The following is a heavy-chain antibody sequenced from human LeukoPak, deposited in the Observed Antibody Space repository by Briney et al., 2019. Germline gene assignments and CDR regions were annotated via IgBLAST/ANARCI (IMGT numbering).Heavy chain of an antibody. CDR3: ARDRAPPTSWYFDL. D-gene: IGHD3-10*01. V-gene: IGHV3-53*01. CDR2: IYSGGTT. Sequence: GGSLRLSCSASGFTVSSNYISWVRQAPGKGLEWVSVIYSGGTTYYADSVKGRFTISRDTSKNTLYLQMNSLRAEDTAVYYCARDRAPPTSWYFDLWGRGTLVTVSS. J-gene: IGHJ2*01. CDR1: GFTVSSNY.